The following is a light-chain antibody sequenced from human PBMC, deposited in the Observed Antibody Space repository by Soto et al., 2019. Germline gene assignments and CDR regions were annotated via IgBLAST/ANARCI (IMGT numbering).Light chain of an antibody. CDR1: QSVSSSY. CDR3: HQYGSSPLYT. Sequence: EIVLTQSPGTLSLSPGERATLSCRASQSVSSSYLACYQQKPGQAPRLLIYGASSRATGIPDRFSGSGSGTYFTLTISRLEPEDFAVYYCHQYGSSPLYTFGQGTKLEIK. CDR2: GAS. J-gene: IGKJ2*01. V-gene: IGKV3-20*01.